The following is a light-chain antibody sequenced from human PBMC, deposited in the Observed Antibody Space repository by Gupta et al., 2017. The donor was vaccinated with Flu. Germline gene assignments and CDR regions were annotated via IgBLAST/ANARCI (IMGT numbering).Light chain of an antibody. CDR1: QSVSANY. J-gene: IGKJ1*01. Sequence: EIVLTQSPGTLSLSPGERSTLSCRASQSVSANYLAWYQQRPGQTPRLIIYDASSSASGITDRFSGSGYEKDFTLTSSRREHEDFAVYYVQQDYSSWTFGQGTKVEIK. CDR2: DAS. V-gene: IGKV3-20*01. CDR3: QQDYSSWT.